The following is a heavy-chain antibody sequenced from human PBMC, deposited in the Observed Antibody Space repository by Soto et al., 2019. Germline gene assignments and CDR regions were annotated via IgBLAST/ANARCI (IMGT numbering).Heavy chain of an antibody. CDR3: ASRDPGTSVDY. J-gene: IGHJ4*02. D-gene: IGHD1-7*01. Sequence: SETLPLTCAVSGGSFTSNNWWTWVRQPPGQGLEWIGEIYRTGSTNYNPSLKSRVTISLDKSENQFSLKVTSLTAADTAVYYCASRDPGTSVDYWGQGTLVTVSS. V-gene: IGHV4-4*02. CDR1: GGSFTSNNW. CDR2: IYRTGST.